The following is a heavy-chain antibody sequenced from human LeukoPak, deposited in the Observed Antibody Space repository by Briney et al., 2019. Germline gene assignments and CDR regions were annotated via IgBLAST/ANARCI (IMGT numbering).Heavy chain of an antibody. Sequence: SETLSLTCAVSGASISSHYWSWIRQPPGKGLEGIGYTSGSISDNPSLKSRVAVSVDPSQNQVSLSLTSVTAADTAVYYCARVHAIFGLDTTDFYMDVWGKGTTVTVSS. J-gene: IGHJ6*03. CDR2: TSGSI. CDR1: GASISSHY. V-gene: IGHV4-59*11. D-gene: IGHD3/OR15-3a*01. CDR3: ARVHAIFGLDTTDFYMDV.